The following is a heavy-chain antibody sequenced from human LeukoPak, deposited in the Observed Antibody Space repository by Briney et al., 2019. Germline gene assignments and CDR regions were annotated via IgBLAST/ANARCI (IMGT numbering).Heavy chain of an antibody. D-gene: IGHD6-19*01. CDR2: ISSSSGTM. V-gene: IGHV3-48*02. J-gene: IGHJ4*02. CDR3: ARVRPGWYVDY. Sequence: PGGSLRLSCAASGFTFSTYSMIWVRQGPGKGLEWVSYISSSSGTMYYADSVKGRFTISRDNAKDSMYLQMNGLTDEDTAVYYCARVRPGWYVDYWGQGTLVTVSS. CDR1: GFTFSTYS.